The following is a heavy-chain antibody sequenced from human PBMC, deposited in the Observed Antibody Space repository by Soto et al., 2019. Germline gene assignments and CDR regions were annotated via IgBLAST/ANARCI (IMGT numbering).Heavy chain of an antibody. J-gene: IGHJ4*02. CDR2: INPSGGST. Sequence: QVQLVQSGAEVKKPGASVKVSCKASGYTFTSYYMHWVRQAPGQGLEWMGIINPSGGSTSYAQKFQGRGTMTRDTSTSTVYMELSSLRSEDTAVYYCARGHRGYYYDSSGYYYYYYFDYWGQGTLVTVSS. CDR3: ARGHRGYYYDSSGYYYYYYFDY. V-gene: IGHV1-46*01. CDR1: GYTFTSYY. D-gene: IGHD3-22*01.